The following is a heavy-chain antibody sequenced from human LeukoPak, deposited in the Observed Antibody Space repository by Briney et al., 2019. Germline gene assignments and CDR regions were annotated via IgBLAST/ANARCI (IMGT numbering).Heavy chain of an antibody. CDR2: IWYDGSNK. CDR1: GFTFSSYG. V-gene: IGHV3-33*01. D-gene: IGHD3-10*01. Sequence: GGSLRLSCAASGFTFSSYGMHWVRQAPGKGLEWVAVIWYDGSNKYYADSVKGRFTISRDNSKNTLYLQMNSLRAEDTAVYYCARHGSGSYYNRYWGQGTLVTVSS. J-gene: IGHJ4*02. CDR3: ARHGSGSYYNRY.